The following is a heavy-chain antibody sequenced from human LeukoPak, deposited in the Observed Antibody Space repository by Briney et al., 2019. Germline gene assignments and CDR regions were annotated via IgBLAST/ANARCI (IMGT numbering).Heavy chain of an antibody. CDR2: INHSGST. CDR3: ARVHSSGYYNWFDP. CDR1: GGSFSGYY. D-gene: IGHD3-22*01. V-gene: IGHV4-34*01. Sequence: SETLSLTCAVYGGSFSGYYWSWIRQPPGKGLEWIGEINHSGSTNYNPSLKSRVTISVDTSKNQFSLKLNSVTAADTAVYYCARVHSSGYYNWFDPWGRGTLVTVSS. J-gene: IGHJ5*02.